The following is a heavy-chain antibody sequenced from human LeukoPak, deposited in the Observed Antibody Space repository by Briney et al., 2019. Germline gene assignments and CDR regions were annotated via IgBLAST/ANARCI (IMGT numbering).Heavy chain of an antibody. J-gene: IGHJ6*03. CDR1: GFNFSDYG. Sequence: GGTLRLSCAASGFNFSDYGMIWVRQAPGKGLEWVSGISGSDYTDHADSVKGRFTISRDNSKNTLYLQMNSLRAEDTALYYCAKSRNFFYFMEVSGRGTKVTISS. V-gene: IGHV3-23*01. CDR3: AKSRNFFYFMEV. CDR2: ISGSDYT.